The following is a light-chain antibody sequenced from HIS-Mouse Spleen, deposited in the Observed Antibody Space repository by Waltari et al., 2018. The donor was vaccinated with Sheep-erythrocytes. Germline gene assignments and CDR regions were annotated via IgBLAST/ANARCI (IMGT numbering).Light chain of an antibody. Sequence: AIWLTRPPSLLPASTAHRVTSRCRMRQGIRSYLAWYQQKPGKAPELLIYAASILQSGVPSRFSGSGSGTDFTLTISCLPSEDFATYYCQKYYSFPLTFGGGTKVEIK. CDR3: QKYYSFPLT. CDR1: QGIRSY. CDR2: AAS. V-gene: IGKV1D-8*02. J-gene: IGKJ4*01.